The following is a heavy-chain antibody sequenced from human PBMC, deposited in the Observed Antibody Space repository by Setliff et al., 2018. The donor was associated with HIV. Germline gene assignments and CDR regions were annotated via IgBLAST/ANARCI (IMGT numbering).Heavy chain of an antibody. CDR3: ARRDGRSMNAFQI. V-gene: IGHV5-51*01. D-gene: IGHD6-13*01. CDR2: IYPDDSNI. CDR1: EYTFTTYW. Sequence: VESLKISCKALEYTFTTYWIAWVRQMPGEGLEWMGIIYPDDSNIRYNPSFQSQVTISADKSITTAYLEIHNLKASDTATYYCARRDGRSMNAFQIWGPGTKVTVSS. J-gene: IGHJ3*01.